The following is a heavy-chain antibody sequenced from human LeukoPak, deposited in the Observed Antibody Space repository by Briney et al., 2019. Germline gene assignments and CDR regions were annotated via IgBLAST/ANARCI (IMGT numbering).Heavy chain of an antibody. J-gene: IGHJ3*02. CDR1: GFTFSSYG. CDR2: ISYDGSNR. Sequence: EGSLRLSCAASGFTFSSYGMHWVRQAPGKGLEWVAVISYDGSNRYYADSVKGRFTISRDNSKNTLYLQMNSLRAEDTAVYYCAKTRYDSSGHAFDIWGQGTMVTVSS. CDR3: AKTRYDSSGHAFDI. D-gene: IGHD3-22*01. V-gene: IGHV3-30*18.